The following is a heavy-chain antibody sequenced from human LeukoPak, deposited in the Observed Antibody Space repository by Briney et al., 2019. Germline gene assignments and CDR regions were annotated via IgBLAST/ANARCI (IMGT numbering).Heavy chain of an antibody. D-gene: IGHD2/OR15-2a*01. Sequence: PSQTLSLTCTVSGGSISSGDYYWSWIRQPPGKGLEWIGYIYYSGSTYYNPSLKSRVTISVDTSKNQFSLKLSSVTAADTAVYYCARRSFQENWYFDLWGRGTLVTVSS. V-gene: IGHV4-30-4*01. J-gene: IGHJ2*01. CDR1: GGSISSGDYY. CDR2: IYYSGST. CDR3: ARRSFQENWYFDL.